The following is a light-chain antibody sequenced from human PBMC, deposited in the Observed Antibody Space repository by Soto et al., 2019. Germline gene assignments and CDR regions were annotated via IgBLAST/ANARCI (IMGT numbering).Light chain of an antibody. CDR3: CSYAGSYSYV. J-gene: IGLJ1*01. V-gene: IGLV2-11*01. CDR2: DVS. CDR1: SSDVGGYIY. Sequence: QSALTQPRSVSGSPGQSVTISCTGTSSDVGGYIYVSWYQQHPGKAPKLMIYDVSKRPSGVPDRFSGSRSANTASLTISGLQADDEADYYCCSYAGSYSYVFGTGTKLTVL.